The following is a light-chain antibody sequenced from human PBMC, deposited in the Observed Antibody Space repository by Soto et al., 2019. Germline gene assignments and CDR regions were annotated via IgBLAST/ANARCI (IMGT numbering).Light chain of an antibody. Sequence: QSVLTQPPSVSGAPGQRVTISCTGSSSNIGAGYDVHWYQQLPGTAPKLLIYGNSNRPSGVPDRFSGSKSGTSASLAITGLSAEDEADFYCQSYDSSDVVFGGGTKLTVL. CDR3: QSYDSSDVV. CDR2: GNS. CDR1: SSNIGAGYD. J-gene: IGLJ2*01. V-gene: IGLV1-40*01.